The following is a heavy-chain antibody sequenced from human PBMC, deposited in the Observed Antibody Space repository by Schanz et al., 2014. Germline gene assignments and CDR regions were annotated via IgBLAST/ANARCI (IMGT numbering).Heavy chain of an antibody. J-gene: IGHJ3*02. D-gene: IGHD3-10*01. Sequence: QVQLQESGPALVKPSETLSLTCTVSGGSISSEYWSWIRQPAGKGLEWIGRIYNSGKTNYNPSLESRVSMSVDTSKKRLSLKLRSVSAADTAVYYCARVVLGGDAFDSWGQGTMVTVSS. CDR1: GGSISSEY. V-gene: IGHV4-4*07. CDR3: ARVVLGGDAFDS. CDR2: IYNSGKT.